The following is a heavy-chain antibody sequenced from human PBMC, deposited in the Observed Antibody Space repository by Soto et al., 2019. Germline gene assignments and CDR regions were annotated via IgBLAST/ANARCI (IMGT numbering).Heavy chain of an antibody. Sequence: ESGGGLVKPGGSLRLSCTGSGFSFSAYNINWVRQAPGKGLEWVSSISVGSTHIYQPDSMKGRFTISRDNAKNSVYLQINSLRDEDTAVYYCAWSPEVGVRGGYWGQGTLVTVSS. CDR2: ISVGSTHI. V-gene: IGHV3-21*01. J-gene: IGHJ4*02. D-gene: IGHD3-16*01. CDR1: GFSFSAYN. CDR3: AWSPEVGVRGGY.